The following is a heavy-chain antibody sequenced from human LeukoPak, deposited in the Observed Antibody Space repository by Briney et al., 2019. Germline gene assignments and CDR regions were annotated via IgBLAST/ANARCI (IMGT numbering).Heavy chain of an antibody. CDR2: IGSDDRT. D-gene: IGHD3-10*01. Sequence: GGSLSFTCAASGLTSSSYGMSWVRQAPGKGLEWVSGIGSDDRTHYAESVKGRFAISRGMDESTLFLQMNSLRAEDTALYYCVRDLYYWAAMDAWGRGTTVTVS. V-gene: IGHV3-23*01. J-gene: IGHJ6*02. CDR1: GLTSSSYG. CDR3: VRDLYYWAAMDA.